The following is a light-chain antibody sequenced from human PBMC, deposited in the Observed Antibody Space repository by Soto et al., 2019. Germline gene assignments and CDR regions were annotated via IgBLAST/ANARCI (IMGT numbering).Light chain of an antibody. CDR2: EVS. V-gene: IGLV2-14*01. CDR3: ASWDGSLSGHV. J-gene: IGLJ1*01. CDR1: SSDVGGYNY. Sequence: QSVLTQPASVSGSPGQSITISCTGTSSDVGGYNYVSWYQQHPGKAPKLMIYEVSNRPSGVSNRFSGSKSGTSASLAISGLRSEDEADYYCASWDGSLSGHVFGTGTKLTVL.